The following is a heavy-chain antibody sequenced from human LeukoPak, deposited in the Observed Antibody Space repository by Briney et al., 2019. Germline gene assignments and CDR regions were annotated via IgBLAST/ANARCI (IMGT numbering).Heavy chain of an antibody. CDR2: INSDGSST. Sequence: GGSLRLSCAASGFTFSSNWMHWVRQAPGKGLVWVARINSDGSSTNYADSVKGRFTISRDNAENTLYLQMNSLRADDTAVYYCARGPEWFDPWGQGTLVTVSA. J-gene: IGHJ5*02. CDR1: GFTFSSNW. CDR3: ARGPEWFDP. V-gene: IGHV3-74*01.